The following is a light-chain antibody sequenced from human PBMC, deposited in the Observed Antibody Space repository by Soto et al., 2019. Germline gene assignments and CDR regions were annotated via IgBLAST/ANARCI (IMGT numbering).Light chain of an antibody. Sequence: QSVLTQTPSVSGTPGQSVNISCSGSSSNIGRNYVYWYHQFPGTAPKLLIYRDNERPSGVPDRFSGSKSGTSASLAISGLRSGDAADYHCATWDDSLGGPVFGGGTKLTVL. CDR1: SSNIGRNY. CDR3: ATWDDSLGGPV. CDR2: RDN. J-gene: IGLJ2*01. V-gene: IGLV1-47*01.